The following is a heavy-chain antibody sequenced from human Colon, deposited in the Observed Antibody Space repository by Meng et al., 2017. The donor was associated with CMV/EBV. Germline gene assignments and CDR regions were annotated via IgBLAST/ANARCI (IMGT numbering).Heavy chain of an antibody. CDR3: AKVHGVVS. D-gene: IGHD2-21*01. J-gene: IGHJ5*01. CDR1: GFTFSSYT. CDR2: ITDGTGHP. V-gene: IGHV3-23*01. Sequence: GGSLRLSCAASGFTFSSYTMTWVRQAPGKGVEWVSSITDGTGHPFYADSVKGRFTISRDNSMNMLYLQMNSLRAEDTASYYCAKVHGVVSWGPGTLVTVSS.